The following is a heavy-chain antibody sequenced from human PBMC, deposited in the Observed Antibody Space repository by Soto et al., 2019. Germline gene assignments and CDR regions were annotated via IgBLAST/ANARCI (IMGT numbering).Heavy chain of an antibody. J-gene: IGHJ3*02. V-gene: IGHV3-53*04. CDR1: GFTVNNNY. Sequence: GQLVESGGGLVQPGESLRLSCAASGFTVNNNYMSWVRQAPGKGLEWVSVIYSGGGTYYADSVKGRFTISRHNSRNTVFLHMNSLRAEHTAVYYCARDLDYGDSPLGAFDIWGHGTMVTLSS. D-gene: IGHD4-17*01. CDR2: IYSGGGT. CDR3: ARDLDYGDSPLGAFDI.